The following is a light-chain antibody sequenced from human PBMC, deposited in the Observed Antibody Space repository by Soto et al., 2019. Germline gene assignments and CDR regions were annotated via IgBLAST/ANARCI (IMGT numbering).Light chain of an antibody. J-gene: IGKJ1*01. CDR1: QGISSY. Sequence: DIQLTQSPSFLSASVGDRVTITCRASQGISSYLAWYQQKPGKAPKLLIYAASTLQSGVPSRFSGSGSGTEFTLTISSLQPEDFATYYCLQDRHYPRTFGQGTKVEIK. CDR3: LQDRHYPRT. V-gene: IGKV1-9*01. CDR2: AAS.